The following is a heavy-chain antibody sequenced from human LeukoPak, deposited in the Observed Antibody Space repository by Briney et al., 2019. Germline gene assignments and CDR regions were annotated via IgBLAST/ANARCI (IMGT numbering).Heavy chain of an antibody. J-gene: IGHJ3*02. D-gene: IGHD1-14*01. CDR3: ARSIKMSPYAFDI. CDR1: GCTFSSYA. V-gene: IGHV1-69*13. Sequence: GASVKVSCKASGCTFSSYAMSWVRQAPGQGLEWMGGIIPIFGTANYAQKFQGRVTITADESTSTAYMELSSLRFEDTAVYYCARSIKMSPYAFDIWGQGTMVTVSS. CDR2: IIPIFGTA.